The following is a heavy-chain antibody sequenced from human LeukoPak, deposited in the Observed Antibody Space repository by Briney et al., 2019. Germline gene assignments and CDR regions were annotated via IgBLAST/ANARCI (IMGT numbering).Heavy chain of an antibody. D-gene: IGHD2-2*01. CDR1: GYTFTSHG. J-gene: IGHJ4*02. CDR3: ARVDIIVVVPAAMNY. V-gene: IGHV1-18*01. Sequence: ASVKVSCKASGYTFTSHGISWVRQAPGQGLEWMGWISAYNGNTNYAQKLQGRVTMTTDTSTSTAYMELRSLRSDDTAVYYCARVDIIVVVPAAMNYWGQGTLVTVSS. CDR2: ISAYNGNT.